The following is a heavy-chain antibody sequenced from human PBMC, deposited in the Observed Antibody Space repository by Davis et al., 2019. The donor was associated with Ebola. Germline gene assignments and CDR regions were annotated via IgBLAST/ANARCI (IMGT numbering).Heavy chain of an antibody. CDR2: INHSGST. V-gene: IGHV4-34*01. CDR3: ARANTMVTSPFDY. Sequence: SETLSLTCAVYGGSFSGYYWSWIRQPPGKGLEWIGEINHSGSTNYNPTLKSRVTISVDKSKNQFSLKLSSVTAADTAVYYCARANTMVTSPFDYWGQGTLVTVSS. D-gene: IGHD3-10*01. J-gene: IGHJ4*02. CDR1: GGSFSGYY.